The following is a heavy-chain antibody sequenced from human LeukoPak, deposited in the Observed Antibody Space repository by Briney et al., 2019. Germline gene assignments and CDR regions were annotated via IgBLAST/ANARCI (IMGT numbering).Heavy chain of an antibody. CDR3: ARGRLRRDSSGYYPHDAFDI. J-gene: IGHJ3*02. CDR2: IIPILGIA. Sequence: SVKVSCKASGGTFSSYAISWVRQAPGQGLEWMGRIIPILGIANYAQKFQGRVTITADKSTSTAYMELSSLRSEDTAVYYCARGRLRRDSSGYYPHDAFDIWGQGTMVTVSS. CDR1: GGTFSSYA. V-gene: IGHV1-69*04. D-gene: IGHD3-22*01.